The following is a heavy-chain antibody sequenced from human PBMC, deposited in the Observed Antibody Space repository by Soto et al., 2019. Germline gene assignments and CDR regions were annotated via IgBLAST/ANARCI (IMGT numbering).Heavy chain of an antibody. CDR2: IYPGDSDT. J-gene: IGHJ6*02. CDR1: GYSFNSYW. V-gene: IGHV5-51*01. Sequence: GESLKISCRGSGYSFNSYWIGWVRQMPGKGLEWMGIIYPGDSDTRYSPSFQGQVTISADKSISTAYLQWSSLKASDTAMYYCARDPYGSGSQYYYGMDVWGQGTTVTVSS. CDR3: ARDPYGSGSQYYYGMDV. D-gene: IGHD3-10*01.